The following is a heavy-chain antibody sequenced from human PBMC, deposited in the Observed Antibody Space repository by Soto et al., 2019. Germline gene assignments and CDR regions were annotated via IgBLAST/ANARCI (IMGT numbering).Heavy chain of an antibody. D-gene: IGHD1-1*01. V-gene: IGHV3-33*01. J-gene: IGHJ6*02. Sequence: GGSLRLSCAASGFTFSSYGMHWVRQAPGKGLEWVAVIWYDGSNKYYADSVKGRFTISRDNSKNTLYLQMNSLRAEDTAVYYCASLVGNGPRKYYYYGMDVWGQGTTVTVSS. CDR3: ASLVGNGPRKYYYYGMDV. CDR2: IWYDGSNK. CDR1: GFTFSSYG.